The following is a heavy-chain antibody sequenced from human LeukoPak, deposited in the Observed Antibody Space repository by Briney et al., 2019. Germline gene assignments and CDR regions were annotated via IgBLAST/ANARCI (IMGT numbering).Heavy chain of an antibody. V-gene: IGHV1-69*05. CDR3: ARESSSSWYFDY. J-gene: IGHJ4*02. Sequence: SVKVSCKASGGTFSSYAISWVRQAPGQGLEWMGRIIPIFGTANYAQKFQGGVTITTDESTSTAYMELSSLRSEDTAVYYCARESSSSWYFDYWGQGTLVTVSS. D-gene: IGHD6-13*01. CDR2: IIPIFGTA. CDR1: GGTFSSYA.